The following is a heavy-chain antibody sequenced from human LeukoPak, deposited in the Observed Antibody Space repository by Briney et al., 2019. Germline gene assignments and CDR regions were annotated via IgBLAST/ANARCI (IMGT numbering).Heavy chain of an antibody. CDR3: ARDQSGYEGGIDP. J-gene: IGHJ5*02. D-gene: IGHD6-25*01. Sequence: GASVKVSCKASGYTFTGYYMHWVGQAPGQGLEWMGWINPNSGGTNYAQKFQGWVTMTRDTSISTAYMELSRLRSDDTAVYYCARDQSGYEGGIDPWGQGTLVTVSS. CDR1: GYTFTGYY. V-gene: IGHV1-2*04. CDR2: INPNSGGT.